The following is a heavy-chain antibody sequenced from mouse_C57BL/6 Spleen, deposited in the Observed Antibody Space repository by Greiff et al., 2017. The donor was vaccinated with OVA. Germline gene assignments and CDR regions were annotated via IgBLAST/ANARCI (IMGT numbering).Heavy chain of an antibody. Sequence: VQVVESGPGLVAPSQSLSITCTVSGFSLTSSGVDWVRQSPGKGLEWLGVIWGVGSTNYNSALKSRLSISKDNSKSQVFLKMNGLQTDDTAMYYCANLLWGYWGQGTTLTVSS. D-gene: IGHD2-1*01. V-gene: IGHV2-6*01. CDR1: GFSLTSSG. CDR2: IWGVGST. J-gene: IGHJ2*01. CDR3: ANLLWGY.